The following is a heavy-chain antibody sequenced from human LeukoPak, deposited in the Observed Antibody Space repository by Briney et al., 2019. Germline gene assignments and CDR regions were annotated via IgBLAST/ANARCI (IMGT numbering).Heavy chain of an antibody. CDR1: GFSLSTSGMR. Sequence: RGSGPTLVNPTQTLTLTCTFSGFSLSTSGMRVSWIRQPPGKALEWLARIDWDDDKFYSTSLKTRLTISKDTSKNQVVLTMTNMDPVDTATYYCARTIVGATISDYWGQGTLVTVSS. J-gene: IGHJ4*02. CDR2: IDWDDDK. D-gene: IGHD1-26*01. V-gene: IGHV2-70*17. CDR3: ARTIVGATISDY.